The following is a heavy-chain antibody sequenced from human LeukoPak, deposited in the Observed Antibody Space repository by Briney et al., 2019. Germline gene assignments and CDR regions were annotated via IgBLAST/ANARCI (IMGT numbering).Heavy chain of an antibody. D-gene: IGHD1-1*01. CDR3: ARIETVADAFDI. CDR2: IYSGGST. CDR1: GFTVSSNY. Sequence: GGSLRLSCAASGFTVSSNYMTWVRQAPGKGLEWVSLIYSGGSTSYADSVRGRFTISRDNSKNTLYLQMNSLRSEDTAVYYCARIETVADAFDIWGQGTLVTVSS. V-gene: IGHV3-66*01. J-gene: IGHJ3*02.